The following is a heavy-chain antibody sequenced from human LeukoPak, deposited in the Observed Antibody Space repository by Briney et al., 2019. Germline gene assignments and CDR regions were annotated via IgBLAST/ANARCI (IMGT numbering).Heavy chain of an antibody. CDR1: GFTFSNAW. Sequence: GGSLRLSCAASGFTFSNAWMSWVRQAPGKGLEWVGRIKSKTDGGTTDYAAPVKGRFTISRDDSKNTLYLQMNSLKTEDTAVYYCTTDHVYYYGTDVWGRGTTVTVSS. J-gene: IGHJ6*04. CDR3: TTDHVYYYGTDV. CDR2: IKSKTDGGTT. V-gene: IGHV3-15*01.